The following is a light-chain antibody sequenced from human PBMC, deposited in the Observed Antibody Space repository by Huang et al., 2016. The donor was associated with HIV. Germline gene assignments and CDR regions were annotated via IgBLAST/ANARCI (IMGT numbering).Light chain of an antibody. CDR2: MGS. CDR3: MEALQTPLT. V-gene: IGKV2-28*01. CDR1: QSLLHSNGYNY. Sequence: DIVMTQSPLSLAVTPGESASISCRSSQSLLHSNGYNYLDWYLQKPGQSPQLLIYMGSNRAAGVPDRFSGSGTGTDFTLKISRVDAEDVGVYYCMEALQTPLTFGPGTKVDIK. J-gene: IGKJ3*01.